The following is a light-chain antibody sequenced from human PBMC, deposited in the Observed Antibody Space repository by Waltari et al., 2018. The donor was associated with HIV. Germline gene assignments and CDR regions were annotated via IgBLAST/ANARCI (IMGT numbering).Light chain of an antibody. CDR2: DVN. J-gene: IGLJ2*01. CDR3: CSYAGSYTYVV. V-gene: IGLV2-11*01. CDR1: SSDVGGYKY. Sequence: QSALTQPRSVSGSPGQSVTMPCSGTSSDVGGYKYVSWYQQHPGKAPKLLIYDVNKRPSGVSDRFSGSKSGNTASLTISGLQVEDEADYYCCSYAGSYTYVVLGGGTKLTVL.